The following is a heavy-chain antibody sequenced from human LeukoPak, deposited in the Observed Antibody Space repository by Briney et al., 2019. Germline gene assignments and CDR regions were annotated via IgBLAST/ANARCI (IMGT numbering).Heavy chain of an antibody. V-gene: IGHV5-51*01. CDR2: IYPGDSDT. Sequence: YRXXXYXXXXGRXMPGKGXXXMGIIYPGDSDTTYSPSFQGQVTISADKSISTAYLQWSSLKASDTAMYYCARLMVVDSPFDYWGQGTLVTVSS. CDR1: YRXXXYX. D-gene: IGHD2-8*01. J-gene: IGHJ4*02. CDR3: ARLMVVDSPFDY.